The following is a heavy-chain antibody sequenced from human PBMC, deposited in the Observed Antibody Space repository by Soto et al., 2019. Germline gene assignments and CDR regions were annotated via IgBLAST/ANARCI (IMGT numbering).Heavy chain of an antibody. D-gene: IGHD2-15*01. V-gene: IGHV1-69*12. J-gene: IGHJ4*02. CDR3: ARARRYCSGGSCYSGFDY. CDR1: GGTFSSYA. Sequence: QVQLVQSGAEVKKPGSSVKVSCKASGGTFSSYAISWVRQAPGQGLEWMGGIIPIFGTANYAQKFQGRVTITADESTSTAYMELSSLRSEDTAVYYCARARRYCSGGSCYSGFDYWGQGTLVTVSS. CDR2: IIPIFGTA.